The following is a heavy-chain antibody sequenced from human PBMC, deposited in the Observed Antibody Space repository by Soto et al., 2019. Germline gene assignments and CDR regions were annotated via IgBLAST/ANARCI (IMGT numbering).Heavy chain of an antibody. V-gene: IGHV4-31*03. D-gene: IGHD3-10*01. CDR1: GGSISSGGYF. CDR2: INYSGST. CDR3: ARDILLWFGELPPRAHDAFDI. J-gene: IGHJ3*02. Sequence: QVQLQESGPGLVKPSQTLSLTCTVSGGSISSGGYFWSWIRQHPGKGLEWIGDINYSGSTYSNPSVKGRVTISVDTSKNQFSLKLSSVTAADTAVYYCARDILLWFGELPPRAHDAFDIWGQGTMVTVSS.